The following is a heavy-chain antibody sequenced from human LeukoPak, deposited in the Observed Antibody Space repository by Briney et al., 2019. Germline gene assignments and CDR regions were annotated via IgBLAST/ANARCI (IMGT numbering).Heavy chain of an antibody. CDR3: ARTSPTSHFDF. CDR1: GFTFSSYG. CDR2: IWYDGSNK. V-gene: IGHV3-33*01. D-gene: IGHD3-16*01. J-gene: IGHJ4*02. Sequence: GRSLRLSCAASGFTFSSYGMHWVRQAPGKGLEWVAVIWYDGSNKYYADSVKGRFTISRDNPKNTLYLQMNGLRAEDTALYYCARTSPTSHFDFWGQGTLVTVSS.